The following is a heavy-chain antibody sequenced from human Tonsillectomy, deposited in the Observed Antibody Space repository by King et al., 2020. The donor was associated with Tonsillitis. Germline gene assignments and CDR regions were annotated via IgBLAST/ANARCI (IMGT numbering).Heavy chain of an antibody. Sequence: ITLKESGPTLVKPTQTLTLTCTFSGFSLSTSGVGVGWIRQPPGKALEWLALIYWNDDNRYSPSLKSRLTITKDTSKNQVVLTMTNMDPVDTATYYCAHSSGQAASYGVRGSYYIDRFGPCGHRTLLPLSS. D-gene: IGHD3-10*02. CDR3: AHSSGQAASYGVRGSYYIDRFGP. CDR1: GFSLSTSGVG. CDR2: IYWNDDN. J-gene: IGHJ5*02. V-gene: IGHV2-5*01.